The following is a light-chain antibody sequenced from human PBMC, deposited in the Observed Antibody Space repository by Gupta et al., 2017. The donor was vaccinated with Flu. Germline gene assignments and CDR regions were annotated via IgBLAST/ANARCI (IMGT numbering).Light chain of an antibody. J-gene: IGKJ1*01. V-gene: IGKV1-5*03. CDR3: QQYNTYWT. CDR2: KAS. Sequence: DIQLTQSPSTLSASVGDRVTITCRASQSISSWLAWYQQKPGKAPKLLIYKASRVESGVPSRFNGSGSGTEFTLTISSLQPDDFANYYCQQYNTYWTFGQGTKVEIK. CDR1: QSISSW.